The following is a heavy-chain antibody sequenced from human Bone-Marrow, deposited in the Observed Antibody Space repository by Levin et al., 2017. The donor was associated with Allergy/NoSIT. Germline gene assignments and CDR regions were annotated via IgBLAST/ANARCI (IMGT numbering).Heavy chain of an antibody. CDR1: GYSISSGYY. CDR2: IYHSGST. D-gene: IGHD3-22*01. J-gene: IGHJ4*02. V-gene: IGHV4-38-2*02. Sequence: RASETLSLTCAVSGYSISSGYYWGWIRQPPGKGLEWIGSIYHSGSTYYNPSLKSRVTISVDTSKNQFSLKLSSVTAADTAVYYCAREGPQDYYDGSGFYNQIDYWGQGTLVTVSS. CDR3: AREGPQDYYDGSGFYNQIDY.